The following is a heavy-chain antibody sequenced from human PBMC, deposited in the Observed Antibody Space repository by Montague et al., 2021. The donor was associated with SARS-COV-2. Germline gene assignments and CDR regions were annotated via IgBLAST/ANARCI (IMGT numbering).Heavy chain of an antibody. V-gene: IGHV2-70*11. CDR3: ARLSGVAPRCYSKGMDV. CDR2: IDWDGDK. Sequence: PALVKPTQTLTLTCIFSGSSLRTAGTCVSWIRQPPGKAPQWLARIDWDGDKYYSRTLETRVSISTDTAKTQVVLTMTNVDPMDTATYYCARLSGVAPRCYSKGMDVWGQGTAVTVSS. CDR1: GSSLRTAGTC. D-gene: IGHD7-27*01. J-gene: IGHJ6*02.